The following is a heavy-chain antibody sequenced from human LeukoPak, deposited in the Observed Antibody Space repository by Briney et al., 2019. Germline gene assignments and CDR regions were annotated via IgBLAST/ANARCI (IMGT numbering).Heavy chain of an antibody. D-gene: IGHD6-13*01. Sequence: SETLSLTCAVYGGSFSGYYWSWIRQPPGKGLEWIGEINHSGSTNYNPSLKSRVTISVDTSKNQFSLKLSSVTAADTAVYYCARLGYSSSWRYYYYYYMDVWGKGTTVTISS. V-gene: IGHV4-34*01. CDR3: ARLGYSSSWRYYYYYYMDV. J-gene: IGHJ6*03. CDR1: GGSFSGYY. CDR2: INHSGST.